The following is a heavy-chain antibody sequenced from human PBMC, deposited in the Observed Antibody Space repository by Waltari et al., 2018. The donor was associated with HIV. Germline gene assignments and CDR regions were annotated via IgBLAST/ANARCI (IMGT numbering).Heavy chain of an antibody. Sequence: QVLLVQSGTEVKKPGASVTISCKASGYNFTSYTVHWVRQAPGRGLEWLGWINSGNGNSRYCPGCQDRLTMTRDISASTSYFVLSGLTSDDTSVYFCARSGIVRGRSYELLAFWGQGT. CDR1: GYNFTSYT. D-gene: IGHD3-16*01. V-gene: IGHV1-3*01. CDR3: ARSGIVRGRSYELLAF. CDR2: INSGNGNS. J-gene: IGHJ4*01.